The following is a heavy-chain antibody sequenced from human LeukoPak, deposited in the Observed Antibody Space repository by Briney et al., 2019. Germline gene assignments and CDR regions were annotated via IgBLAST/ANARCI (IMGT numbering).Heavy chain of an antibody. CDR3: AKPGVYGDYFDY. Sequence: GGSLRLSCAASGFTFSSYAMSWVRQAPGKGLEWVSAISGSGGSAYYADSVKGRFTISRDNSKNTLYLQMNSLRAEDTAVYYCAKPGVYGDYFDYWGQGTLVTVSS. D-gene: IGHD5/OR15-5a*01. V-gene: IGHV3-23*01. CDR1: GFTFSSYA. J-gene: IGHJ4*02. CDR2: ISGSGGSA.